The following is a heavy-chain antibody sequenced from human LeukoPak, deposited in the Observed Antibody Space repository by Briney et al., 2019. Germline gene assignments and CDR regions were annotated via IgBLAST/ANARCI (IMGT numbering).Heavy chain of an antibody. CDR3: ARGNRRGILGELFTY. CDR1: GYTFTSYG. CDR2: ISAYNGNT. Sequence: ASVKVSCKASGYTFTSYGISWVRQAPGQGLEWMGWISAYNGNTNYAQKLQGGVTMTTDTSTSTAYMELRSLRSDDTAVYYCARGNRRGILGELFTYWGQGTLVTVSS. V-gene: IGHV1-18*01. D-gene: IGHD3-10*01. J-gene: IGHJ4*02.